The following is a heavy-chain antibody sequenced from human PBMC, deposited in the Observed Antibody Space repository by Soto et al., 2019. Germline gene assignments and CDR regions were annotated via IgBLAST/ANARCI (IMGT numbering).Heavy chain of an antibody. CDR2: ISGSGGST. CDR1: GFTFSTYT. Sequence: EVQLLESGGGLVQPGGSLRLSCAASGFTFSTYTMSWVRQAPGKGLEWVSGISGSGGSTYYADSVKGRFTISRDNSENTLYLQMNSLRAEDTAVYYCAKQYYDSTGYNTFDVWGQGTMVTVSS. D-gene: IGHD3-22*01. CDR3: AKQYYDSTGYNTFDV. V-gene: IGHV3-23*01. J-gene: IGHJ3*01.